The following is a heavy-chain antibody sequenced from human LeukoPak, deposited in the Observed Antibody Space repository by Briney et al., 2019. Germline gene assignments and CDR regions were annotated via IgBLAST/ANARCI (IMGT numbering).Heavy chain of an antibody. CDR3: ARDRRYGGPSDY. CDR1: GGSFSGYY. V-gene: IGHV4-59*01. Sequence: SETLSLTCAVYGGSFSGYYWSWIRQPPGKGLEWIGYIYYSGSTNYNPSLKSRVTISVDMSKNQFSLKLSSVTAADTAVYYCARDRRYGGPSDYWGQGTLVTVSS. D-gene: IGHD4-23*01. J-gene: IGHJ4*02. CDR2: IYYSGST.